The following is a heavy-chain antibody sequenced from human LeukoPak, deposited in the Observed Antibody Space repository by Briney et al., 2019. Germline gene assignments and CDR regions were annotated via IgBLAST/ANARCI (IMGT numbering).Heavy chain of an antibody. D-gene: IGHD3-22*01. CDR1: GGSISSSSYY. Sequence: KPSETLSLTCTVSGGSISSSSYYWGWIRQPPGKGLEWIGSIYYSGSTYYNPSLKSRVTISVDTSKNQFSLKLSSVTAADTAVYYCARIYYYDSSGYRHDAFDIWGQGTMVTVSS. J-gene: IGHJ3*02. CDR3: ARIYYYDSSGYRHDAFDI. CDR2: IYYSGST. V-gene: IGHV4-39*07.